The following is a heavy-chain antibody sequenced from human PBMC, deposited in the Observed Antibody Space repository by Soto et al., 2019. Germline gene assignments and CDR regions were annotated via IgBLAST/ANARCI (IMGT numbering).Heavy chain of an antibody. CDR2: IYYSGST. J-gene: IGHJ4*02. Sequence: QVQLQESGPGLVKPSQTLSLTCTVSGGSISSGDYYWSWIRQPPGKGLEWIGYIYYSGSTYYNPSLKSRVTISVDTSKNQFSLKLSSVTAADTAVYYRARDLRLSRSIYDFWSGYSPGTPAYYFDYWGQGTLVTVSS. CDR1: GGSISSGDYY. CDR3: ARDLRLSRSIYDFWSGYSPGTPAYYFDY. D-gene: IGHD3-3*01. V-gene: IGHV4-30-4*01.